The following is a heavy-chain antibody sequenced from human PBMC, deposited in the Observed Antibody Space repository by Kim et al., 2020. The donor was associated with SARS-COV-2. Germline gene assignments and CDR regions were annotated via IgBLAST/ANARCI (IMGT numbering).Heavy chain of an antibody. CDR3: ANGIRDYFDY. Sequence: SETLSLTCAVYGGSFSGYYWSWIRQPPGKGLEWIGEINHSGSTNYNPSLKSRVTISVDTSKNQFSLKLSSVTAADTAVYYCANGIRDYFDYWGQGTLVTVSS. V-gene: IGHV4-34*01. CDR1: GGSFSGYY. J-gene: IGHJ4*02. CDR2: INHSGST.